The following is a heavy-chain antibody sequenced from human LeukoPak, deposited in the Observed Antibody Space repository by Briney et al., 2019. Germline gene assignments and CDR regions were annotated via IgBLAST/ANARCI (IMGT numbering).Heavy chain of an antibody. V-gene: IGHV3-23*03. CDR3: AREQDGGYD. J-gene: IGHJ4*02. D-gene: IGHD6-25*01. Sequence: PGGSLRLSCVASGFTLSNYAMNWVRQAPGKGLEWVSVINSGNTYYADSVKGRFTISRDNSKNTLYLQMNSLRGEDTAVYYCAREQDGGYDWGQGTLVTVSS. CDR2: INSGNT. CDR1: GFTLSNYA.